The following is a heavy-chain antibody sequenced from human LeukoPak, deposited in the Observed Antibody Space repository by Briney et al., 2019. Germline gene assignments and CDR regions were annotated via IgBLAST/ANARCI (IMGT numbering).Heavy chain of an antibody. V-gene: IGHV4-59*01. Sequence: PSETLSLTCTVSGGSISSYYWSWIRQPPGKGLEWIGYMYYSGSTNYNPSLKSRVTISVDTSKNQFSLKLSSVTAADTAVYYCARVTQQQLVLGWFFDIWGQGTMVTVSS. CDR1: GGSISSYY. J-gene: IGHJ3*02. D-gene: IGHD6-13*01. CDR2: MYYSGST. CDR3: ARVTQQQLVLGWFFDI.